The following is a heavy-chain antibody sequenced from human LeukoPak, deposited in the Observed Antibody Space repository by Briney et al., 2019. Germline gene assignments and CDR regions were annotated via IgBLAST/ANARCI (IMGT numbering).Heavy chain of an antibody. CDR1: GASTDRRVSTNSYY. J-gene: IGHJ4*02. D-gene: IGHD3-22*01. Sequence: SETLSLTCTVSGASTDRRVSTNSYYWSWIRQFPGKGLEWIGNIYNIGSVTYKPSLRSRVTMSIDMSKKQLSLRLTSVTAADTAVYFCAANSSGSALDYWGQGILVTVSS. CDR3: AANSSGSALDY. CDR2: IYNIGSV. V-gene: IGHV4-61*05.